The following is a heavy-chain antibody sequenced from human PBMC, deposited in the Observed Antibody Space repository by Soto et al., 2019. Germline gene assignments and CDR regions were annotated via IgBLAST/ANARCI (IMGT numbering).Heavy chain of an antibody. D-gene: IGHD3-3*01. CDR2: IYYSGST. CDR3: ARGVTIFGVVIKPRGWFDP. V-gene: IGHV4-31*03. Sequence: QVQLQESGPGLVKPSQTLSLTCTVSGGSISSGGYYWSWIRQHPGKGLEWIGYIYYSGSTYYNPFLRSRVTISLDTAKNQFSLKLSSVTAADTVVYYCARGVTIFGVVIKPRGWFDPWGQGTLVTVSS. J-gene: IGHJ5*02. CDR1: GGSISSGGYY.